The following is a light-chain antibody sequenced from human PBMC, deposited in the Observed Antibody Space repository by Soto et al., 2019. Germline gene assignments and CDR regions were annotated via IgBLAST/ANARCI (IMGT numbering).Light chain of an antibody. CDR2: WAS. CDR1: DSVLYGSNNRNY. CDR3: QQYFNRPYT. V-gene: IGKV4-1*01. Sequence: DIVMTQSPDSLAVSLGERATINCKSNDSVLYGSNNRNYLAWYQQKPGQPPKLLIHWASTRESGVPDRFSGGGTGTNFSLSIKSLQAEDVTVYYCQQYFNRPYTFGQGTKLEIK. J-gene: IGKJ2*01.